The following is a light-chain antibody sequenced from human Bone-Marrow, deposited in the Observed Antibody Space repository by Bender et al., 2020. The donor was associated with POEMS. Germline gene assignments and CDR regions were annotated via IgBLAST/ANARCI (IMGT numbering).Light chain of an antibody. Sequence: QSVLTQPPSASGTHGQRVTISCSGSSSNIGTNPVNWYQQLPGTAPKLLIYINNQRPSGVPDRFSGSKSGTSASLAISGLQSEDEADYYCAAWEDSLNGWVFGGGTKLTVL. CDR3: AAWEDSLNGWV. CDR2: INN. CDR1: SSNIGTNP. V-gene: IGLV1-44*01. J-gene: IGLJ3*02.